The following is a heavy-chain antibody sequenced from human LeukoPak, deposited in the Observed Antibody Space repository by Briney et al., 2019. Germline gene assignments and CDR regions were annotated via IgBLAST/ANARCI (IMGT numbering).Heavy chain of an antibody. V-gene: IGHV3-23*03. CDR1: GFTFSSYA. Sequence: PPGGSLRLSCAASGFTFSSYAMSWVRQAPGKGLEWVSVIYSGGSTYYADSVKGRFTISRDNSKNTLYLQMNSLRAEDTAVYYCAKDPGGSYSGAPTPHWGQGTLVTVSS. D-gene: IGHD1-26*01. CDR2: IYSGGST. CDR3: AKDPGGSYSGAPTPH. J-gene: IGHJ4*02.